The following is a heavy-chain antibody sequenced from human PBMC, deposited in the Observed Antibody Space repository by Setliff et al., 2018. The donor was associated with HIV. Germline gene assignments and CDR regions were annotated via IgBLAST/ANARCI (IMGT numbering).Heavy chain of an antibody. J-gene: IGHJ3*02. CDR1: GYTFTSYT. CDR3: ARMPSAAMWGGGAFDI. Sequence: ASVKVSCKASGYTFTSYTMHWVRQAPGQRLEWMGWINAGNGNTKYSQKFQGRVTITRDTSASTAYMVLSSLRSEDTAAYYCARMPSAAMWGGGAFDIWGQGTMVTVSS. D-gene: IGHD2-2*01. CDR2: INAGNGNT. V-gene: IGHV1-3*01.